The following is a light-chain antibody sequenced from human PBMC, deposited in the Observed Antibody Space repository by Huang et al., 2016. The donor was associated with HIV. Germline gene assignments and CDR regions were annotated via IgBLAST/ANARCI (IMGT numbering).Light chain of an antibody. V-gene: IGKV3-11*01. Sequence: EIVMTQSPATLSLSLGERATPSCWASQDVCSHLAWYQQKPGQPPRLLIDDVSNRATGIPASFSGSGSGTDFTLTVTSLEPEDFAVYYCQQRGGWPPTFGQGTRLEIK. J-gene: IGKJ5*01. CDR2: DVS. CDR3: QQRGGWPPT. CDR1: QDVCSH.